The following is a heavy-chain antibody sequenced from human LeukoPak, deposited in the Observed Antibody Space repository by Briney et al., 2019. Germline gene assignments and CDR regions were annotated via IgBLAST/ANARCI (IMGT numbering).Heavy chain of an antibody. Sequence: PSETLSLTCTVSGGSISSYYWSWIRQPPGKGLEWIGYIYYSGSTNYNPSLKSRVTISVDTSKNQFSLKLSSVTAADTAVCYCARARIAVAGYWFDPWGQGTLVTVSS. CDR2: IYYSGST. D-gene: IGHD6-19*01. CDR1: GGSISSYY. J-gene: IGHJ5*02. CDR3: ARARIAVAGYWFDP. V-gene: IGHV4-59*01.